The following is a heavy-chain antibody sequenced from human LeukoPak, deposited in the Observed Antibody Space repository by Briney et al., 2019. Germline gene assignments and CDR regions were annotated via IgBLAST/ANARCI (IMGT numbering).Heavy chain of an antibody. CDR3: AKDRGNYPGDYFDY. Sequence: GGSLRLSCAASGFTFSSYSMNWVRQAPGKGLEWVSGISSRGGSTYYGDSVKGRFTISRDNSKNMLYMQMNSLRAEDTAVYYCAKDRGNYPGDYFDYWGQGTLVTVSS. D-gene: IGHD5-24*01. V-gene: IGHV3-23*01. J-gene: IGHJ4*02. CDR1: GFTFSSYS. CDR2: ISSRGGST.